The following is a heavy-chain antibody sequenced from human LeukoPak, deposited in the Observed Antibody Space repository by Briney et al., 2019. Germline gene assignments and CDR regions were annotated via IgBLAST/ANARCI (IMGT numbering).Heavy chain of an antibody. CDR3: TPYSSSSYFQH. CDR1: GFTFGDYA. Sequence: TGRSLRLSCTASGFTFGDYAMSCARHAPGKGLEWVGFIRSKAYGGTTEYAASVKGRFTISRDDSESIAYLQMNSLKTEDTAVYYCTPYSSSSYFQHWGQGTLVTVSS. D-gene: IGHD6-6*01. CDR2: IRSKAYGGTT. J-gene: IGHJ1*01. V-gene: IGHV3-49*04.